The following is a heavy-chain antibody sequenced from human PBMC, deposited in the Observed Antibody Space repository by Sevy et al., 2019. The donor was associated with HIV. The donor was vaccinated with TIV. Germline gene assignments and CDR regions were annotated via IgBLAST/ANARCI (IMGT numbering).Heavy chain of an antibody. CDR1: GFTFITYD. CDR3: TRSGGYSDYGMDV. D-gene: IGHD5-12*01. Sequence: GGSLRLSCAASGFTFITYDMHWVRHVTGKGLEWVSGVGPAGDTFYPGSVKGRFTISRENDKNSLYLQMNNLRAGDTAVYYCTRSGGYSDYGMDVWGQGTTVTVSS. V-gene: IGHV3-13*01. J-gene: IGHJ6*02. CDR2: VGPAGDT.